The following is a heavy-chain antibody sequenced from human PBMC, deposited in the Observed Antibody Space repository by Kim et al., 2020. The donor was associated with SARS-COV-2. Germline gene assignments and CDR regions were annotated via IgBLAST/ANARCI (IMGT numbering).Heavy chain of an antibody. CDR3: ACIRDGV. V-gene: IGHV1-2*06. Sequence: ASVKVSCKASGYTFTTYAIHWARQAPGQGLEWMGRINPNTGGTNYAENFQGRVTMTRDTSINSVYMELSRLRSDDTAVYYCACIRDGVWGQGALVTVSS. D-gene: IGHD3-3*02. CDR1: GYTFTTYA. J-gene: IGHJ4*02. CDR2: INPNTGGT.